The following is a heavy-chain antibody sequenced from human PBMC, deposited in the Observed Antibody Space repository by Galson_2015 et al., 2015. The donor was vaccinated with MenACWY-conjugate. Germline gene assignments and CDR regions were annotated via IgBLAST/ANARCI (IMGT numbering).Heavy chain of an antibody. Sequence: SLRLSCAASGFTFNNYWMSWVRQVPGKGPEWVANINQDGSEKYYVDSVRGRFTISRDNAKNSLYLQMNSLRAEDTAVYYCARGLGSYCSRNDCYSPYWGQGTLVTVSS. CDR2: INQDGSEK. CDR3: ARGLGSYCSRNDCYSPY. J-gene: IGHJ4*02. V-gene: IGHV3-7*03. D-gene: IGHD2-2*01. CDR1: GFTFNNYW.